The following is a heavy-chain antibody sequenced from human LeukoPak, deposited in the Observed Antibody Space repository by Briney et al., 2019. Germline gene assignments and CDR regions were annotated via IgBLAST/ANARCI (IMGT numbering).Heavy chain of an antibody. CDR2: IKQEGSEK. J-gene: IGHJ6*02. V-gene: IGHV3-7*01. CDR1: GFTFSSYW. Sequence: GGSLRLSCAASGFTFSSYWMSWVRQAPGKGLEWVANIKQEGSEKYYVDSVKGRFTISRDNAKNSLYLQMNSLRAEDTAVYYCARIYGSGSYYTPYYYYGMDVWGQGTTVTVSS. CDR3: ARIYGSGSYYTPYYYYGMDV. D-gene: IGHD3-10*01.